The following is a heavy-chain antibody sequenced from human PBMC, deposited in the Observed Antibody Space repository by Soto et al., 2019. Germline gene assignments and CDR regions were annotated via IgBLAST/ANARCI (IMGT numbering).Heavy chain of an antibody. D-gene: IGHD6-13*01. CDR1: GGSISSYY. Sequence: SATLSLTCTVSGGSISSYYWSWIRQPPGKGLEWIGYIYYNVNTNYNPSLKSRVTISVDTSKNQFSLKLSSVTAADTAVYYCARVSSSWGLVNYFDYWGQGTLVTVS. CDR3: ARVSSSWGLVNYFDY. CDR2: IYYNVNT. J-gene: IGHJ4*02. V-gene: IGHV4-59*01.